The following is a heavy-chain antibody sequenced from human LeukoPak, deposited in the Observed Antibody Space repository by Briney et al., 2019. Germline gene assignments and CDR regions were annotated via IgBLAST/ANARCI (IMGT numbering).Heavy chain of an antibody. Sequence: GASVKVSCKVSGYTLTELSMHWVRQAPGKGLEWMGGFDPEDGETIYAQKFQGRVTMTEDTSTDTAYMELSSLRSEDTAVYYCATGIWNCSSTSCSYYYYYYMDVWGKGTTVTVSS. CDR2: FDPEDGET. D-gene: IGHD2-2*01. CDR1: GYTLTELS. V-gene: IGHV1-24*01. CDR3: ATGIWNCSSTSCSYYYYYYMDV. J-gene: IGHJ6*03.